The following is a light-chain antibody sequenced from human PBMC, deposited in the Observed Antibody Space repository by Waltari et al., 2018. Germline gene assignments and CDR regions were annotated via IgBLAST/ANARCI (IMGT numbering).Light chain of an antibody. J-gene: IGLJ1*01. Sequence: QSALTQPASVSGSPGQSITISCTGATSDVAGNNYASWYQHHPGKAPKLMMYYVSNRHSGISYRFSGSKSGNTASLNISGLQAEYEADHYCSLYTSSSTLYVFGTGTKVTVL. CDR3: SLYTSSSTLYV. V-gene: IGLV2-14*03. CDR1: TSDVAGNNY. CDR2: YVS.